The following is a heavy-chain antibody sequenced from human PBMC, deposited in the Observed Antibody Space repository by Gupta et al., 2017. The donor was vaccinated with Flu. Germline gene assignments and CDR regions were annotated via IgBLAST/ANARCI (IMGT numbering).Heavy chain of an antibody. CDR2: IIPISGTT. Sequence: QMQLVQSGAEVTKSGSSVKVSCKASGGTFSSTYAISWARQGPGQGLEWMGGIIPISGTTNYAHKFQGRVTITADKSTSTAYMELSSLRSEDSAVYFCARGFSSSYAHYYGMDVWGQGTTVTVSS. J-gene: IGHJ6*02. D-gene: IGHD6-6*01. V-gene: IGHV1-69*06. CDR1: GGTFSSTYA. CDR3: ARGFSSSYAHYYGMDV.